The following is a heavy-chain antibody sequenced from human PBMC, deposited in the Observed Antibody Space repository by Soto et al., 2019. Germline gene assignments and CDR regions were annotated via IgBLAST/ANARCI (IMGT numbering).Heavy chain of an antibody. CDR1: GGSVSSSNW. D-gene: IGHD2-21*02. Sequence: QVQLQESGPGLVKPSGTLSLTCAVSGGSVSSSNWWSWVRQSPGKGLEWMGEIYHSGSPHYNPSLKSRATISLDKSKNQFSLRLTSVTAADTAVYYCARVPGVVVSADDAFDIWGPGTRVIVSS. CDR2: IYHSGSP. J-gene: IGHJ3*02. CDR3: ARVPGVVVSADDAFDI. V-gene: IGHV4-4*02.